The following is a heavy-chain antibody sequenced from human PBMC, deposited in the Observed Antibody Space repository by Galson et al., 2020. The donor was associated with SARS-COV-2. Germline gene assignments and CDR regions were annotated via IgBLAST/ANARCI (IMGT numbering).Heavy chain of an antibody. V-gene: IGHV1-58*02. CDR3: AAPYCSSTSCRDAFDI. CDR2: IVVGSGNT. J-gene: IGHJ3*02. Sequence: SVKVSCKASGFTFTSSAMQWVRQARGQRLEWIGWIVVGSGNTNYAQKFQERVTITRDMSTSTAYMELSSLRSEDTAVYYCAAPYCSSTSCRDAFDIWGQGTMVT. D-gene: IGHD2-2*01. CDR1: GFTFTSSA.